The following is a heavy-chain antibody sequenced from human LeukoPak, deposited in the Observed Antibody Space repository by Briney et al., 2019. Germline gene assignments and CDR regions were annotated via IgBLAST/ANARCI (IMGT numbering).Heavy chain of an antibody. D-gene: IGHD2-21*02. CDR2: ISGGGDIT. V-gene: IGHV3-23*01. J-gene: IGHJ4*02. Sequence: GGSLRLSCVGSGFAFRSHAMSWVRQTPGKGLEWVSAISGGGDITYYADSVTGRFTISRDNSEDTLFLQMHSLRPGDTAVYYCVREDTPATANYWGQGTLVTISS. CDR1: GFAFRSHA. CDR3: VREDTPATANY.